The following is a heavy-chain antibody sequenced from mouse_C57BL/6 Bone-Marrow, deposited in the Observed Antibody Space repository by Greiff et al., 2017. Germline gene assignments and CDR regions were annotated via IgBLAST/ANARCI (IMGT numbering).Heavy chain of an antibody. J-gene: IGHJ4*01. V-gene: IGHV5-4*01. CDR2: ISDGGSYT. CDR3: ARDYGSSYDAMDY. D-gene: IGHD1-1*01. CDR1: GFTFSSYA. Sequence: DVMLVESGGGLVKPGGSLKLSCAASGFTFSSYAMSWVRQTPEKRLEWVATISDGGSYTYYPDNVKGRFTISRDNAKNNLYLQMSHLKSEDTAMYDCARDYGSSYDAMDYWGQGTSVTVSS.